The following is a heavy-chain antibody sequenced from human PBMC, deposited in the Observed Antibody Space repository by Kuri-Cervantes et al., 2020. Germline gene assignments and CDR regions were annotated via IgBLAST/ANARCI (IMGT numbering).Heavy chain of an antibody. CDR1: SYA. CDR3: AKDVYGSGSSYYFDY. CDR2: ISGSGGTT. J-gene: IGHJ4*02. V-gene: IGHV3-23*01. Sequence: GGSLRLSCASSYAMSWVRQAPGKGLEWVSLISGSGGTTYYADSVKGRFTISRDNSKNTVCLHMNSLRAEDTAVYYCAKDVYGSGSSYYFDYWGQGTLVTVSS. D-gene: IGHD3-10*01.